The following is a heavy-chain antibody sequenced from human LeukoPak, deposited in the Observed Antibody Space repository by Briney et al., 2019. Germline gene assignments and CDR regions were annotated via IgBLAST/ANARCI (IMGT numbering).Heavy chain of an antibody. J-gene: IGHJ4*02. Sequence: PSETLSLTCAVYGGSFSGYYWSWIRQPPGKGLEWIGEINHSGSTNYNPSLKSRVTISVDTSKNQFSLKLSSVTAADTAVYYCARGMRRRGMVRGVFDYWGQGTLVTVSS. V-gene: IGHV4-34*01. D-gene: IGHD3-10*01. CDR1: GGSFSGYY. CDR2: INHSGST. CDR3: ARGMRRRGMVRGVFDY.